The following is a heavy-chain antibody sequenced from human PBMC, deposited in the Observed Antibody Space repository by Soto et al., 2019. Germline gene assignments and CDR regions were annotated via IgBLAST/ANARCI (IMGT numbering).Heavy chain of an antibody. Sequence: ASVKVSCKASGYTFTSYAMHWVRQAPGQGLEWMGWISAYNGNTNYAQKLQGRVTMTTDTSTSTAYMELRSLRSDDTAVYYCAREGYGGPNWFDPWGQGTLVTVSS. CDR3: AREGYGGPNWFDP. V-gene: IGHV1-18*01. CDR2: ISAYNGNT. CDR1: GYTFTSYA. D-gene: IGHD4-17*01. J-gene: IGHJ5*02.